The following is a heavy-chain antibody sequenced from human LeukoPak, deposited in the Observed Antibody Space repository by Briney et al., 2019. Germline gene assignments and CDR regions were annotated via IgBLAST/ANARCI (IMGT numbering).Heavy chain of an antibody. Sequence: GGSLRLSCAASGFTFSSYAMSWVRHTPGKGLEWVRQAPGKGLEWVSAISGSGASTYYADSVKGRFTISRDNPRNTLYLQMNRLRVKDTAVYYCASDPPGDYGLGFWGQGTLVTVSS. J-gene: IGHJ4*02. V-gene: IGHV3-23*01. CDR1: GFTFSSYA. D-gene: IGHD4-17*01. CDR2: ISGSGAST. CDR3: ASDPPGDYGLGF.